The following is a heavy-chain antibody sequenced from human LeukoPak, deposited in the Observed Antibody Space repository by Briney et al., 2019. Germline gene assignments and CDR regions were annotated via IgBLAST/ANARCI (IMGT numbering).Heavy chain of an antibody. V-gene: IGHV3-33*01. CDR2: IWYDGSNK. D-gene: IGHD3-3*01. J-gene: IGHJ4*02. CDR1: GFTFSSYG. CDR3: ARDSGGYYFDY. Sequence: GGSLRLSCAASGFTFSSYGMHWVRQAPGKGLEWVAVIWYDGSNKYYADSVKGRFTISRDNSKNTLYLQMNSLRAEDTAAYYCARDSGGYYFDYWGQGTLVTVSS.